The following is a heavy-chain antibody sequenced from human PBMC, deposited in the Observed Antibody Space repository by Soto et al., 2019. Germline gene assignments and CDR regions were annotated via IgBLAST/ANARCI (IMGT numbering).Heavy chain of an antibody. CDR3: ARAKVGYRYGEHRYWFDT. V-gene: IGHV4-30-4*01. Sequence: SETLSLTCTVSGGSISSGDYYWSWIRQPPGKGLEWIGYIYYSGSTYYNPSLKSRVTISVDTSKNQFSLKLSSVTAADTAVYYCARAKVGYRYGEHRYWFDTWGQGTLVTVSS. D-gene: IGHD5-18*01. CDR1: GGSISSGDYY. CDR2: IYYSGST. J-gene: IGHJ5*02.